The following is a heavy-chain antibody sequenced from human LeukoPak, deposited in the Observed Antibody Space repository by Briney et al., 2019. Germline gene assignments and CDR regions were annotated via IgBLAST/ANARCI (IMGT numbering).Heavy chain of an antibody. V-gene: IGHV3-53*01. D-gene: IGHD3-10*01. CDR3: ARDVGYGSGVEGAFDI. Sequence: GGSLRLSCAASGFTVSSNYMSWVRQAPGKGLEWVSVIYSGGSTYYADSVKGRFTISRDNSKNTLYLQMNSLRAEDTAVYYCARDVGYGSGVEGAFDIWGQGTMVTVSS. J-gene: IGHJ3*02. CDR2: IYSGGST. CDR1: GFTVSSNY.